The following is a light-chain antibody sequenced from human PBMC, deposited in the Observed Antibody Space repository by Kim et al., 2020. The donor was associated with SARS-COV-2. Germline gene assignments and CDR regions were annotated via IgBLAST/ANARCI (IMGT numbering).Light chain of an antibody. Sequence: AAVGDRVPITCRASQSIGGWLAWYQQKPGKAPKLLIYDASSVESGVPSRFSGSGSGTEFTLTISSLQPDDSATYYCQHHSTYPITYGQATRLEIK. CDR2: DAS. CDR3: QHHSTYPIT. J-gene: IGKJ5*01. V-gene: IGKV1-5*01. CDR1: QSIGGW.